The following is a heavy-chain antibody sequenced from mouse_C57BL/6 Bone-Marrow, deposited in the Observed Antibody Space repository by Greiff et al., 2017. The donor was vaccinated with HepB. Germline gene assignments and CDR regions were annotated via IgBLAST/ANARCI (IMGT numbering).Heavy chain of an antibody. Sequence: EVKLMESGGGLVQPGDSLKLSCESNEYEFPSHDMSWVRKTPEKRLELVAAINSDGGSTYYPDTMERRFIISRDNTKNTLYLQMSSLRSEDTALYYCASPPGFAFDYWGQGTTLTVSS. CDR3: ASPPGFAFDY. CDR2: INSDGGST. V-gene: IGHV5-2*01. J-gene: IGHJ2*01. CDR1: EYEFPSHD.